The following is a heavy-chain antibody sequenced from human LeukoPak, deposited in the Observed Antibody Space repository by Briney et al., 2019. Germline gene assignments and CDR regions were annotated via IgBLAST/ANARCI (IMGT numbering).Heavy chain of an antibody. D-gene: IGHD5/OR15-5a*01. Sequence: PGGSLRLSCAASGFIFSTYIMSWVRQAPGKGLEWVSSISSSGGSTYYADSVKGRFTISRDNSKNTLYLQVNGLRAEDTAVYYCAKAAVYHDSCPDSWGQGTLVTVSS. J-gene: IGHJ4*02. V-gene: IGHV3-23*01. CDR3: AKAAVYHDSCPDS. CDR1: GFIFSTYI. CDR2: ISSSGGST.